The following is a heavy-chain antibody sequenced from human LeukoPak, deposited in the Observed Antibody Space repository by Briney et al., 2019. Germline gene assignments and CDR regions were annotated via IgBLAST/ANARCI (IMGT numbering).Heavy chain of an antibody. J-gene: IGHJ4*02. CDR2: IYYSGST. V-gene: IGHV4-59*01. Sequence: SETLSLTCTVSGGSISSYYWSWIRQPPGKGLEWIGYIYYSGSTNYNPSLKSRVTISVDTSKNQFSLKLSSVTAADTAVYYCARDLTRPHGYFDYWGQGTLVTVSS. CDR3: ARDLTRPHGYFDY. CDR1: GGSISSYY. D-gene: IGHD6-6*01.